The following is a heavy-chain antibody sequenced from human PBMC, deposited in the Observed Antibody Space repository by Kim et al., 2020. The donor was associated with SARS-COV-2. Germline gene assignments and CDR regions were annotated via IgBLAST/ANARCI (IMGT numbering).Heavy chain of an antibody. J-gene: IGHJ6*02. Sequence: GGSLRLSCAASGLTVSSNYMRWFRQAPGKGLQWVSDVYSAGDKYYEEAVGGRFTISSDNNDKDYLHMNSLRARDKGAYYYAGELNRAPSSYGMDVCGQG. CDR1: GLTVSSNY. V-gene: IGHV3-66*01. CDR3: AGELNRAPSSYGMDV. CDR2: VYSAGDK.